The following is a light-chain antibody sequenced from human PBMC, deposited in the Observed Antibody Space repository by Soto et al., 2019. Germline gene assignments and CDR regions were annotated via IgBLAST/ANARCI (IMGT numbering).Light chain of an antibody. CDR2: EVS. Sequence: QSVLTQPRSVSGSPGQSVTISCTGTSNDVGDYNYVSWYQQHPGKAPKLMIYEVSKRPSGVPGRFSGSKSGNTASLTVSGLQAEDEADYYCSSYAGSSTLYVFGTGTKVTVL. V-gene: IGLV2-8*01. CDR3: SSYAGSSTLYV. J-gene: IGLJ1*01. CDR1: SNDVGDYNY.